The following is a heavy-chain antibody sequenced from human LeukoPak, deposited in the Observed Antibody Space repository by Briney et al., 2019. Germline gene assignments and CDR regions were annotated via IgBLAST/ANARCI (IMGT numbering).Heavy chain of an antibody. CDR2: IHPNNGDT. Sequence: VDSVKVSCKASGYTFSGTGWYLDWLRQAPGQGLECMGWIHPNNGDTAYAQKVEGRVAMTRDTSISTAYMELRRLRPDDTAVYFCARDGPAQMVDLDYWGQGTLVTVSS. D-gene: IGHD3-10*01. CDR3: ARDGPAQMVDLDY. CDR1: GYTFSGTGWY. J-gene: IGHJ4*02. V-gene: IGHV1-2*02.